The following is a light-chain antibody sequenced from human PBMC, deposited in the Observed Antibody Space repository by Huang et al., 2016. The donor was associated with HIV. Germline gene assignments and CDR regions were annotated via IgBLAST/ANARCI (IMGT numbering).Light chain of an antibody. CDR1: QSTSSSY. Sequence: EIVLTQSPGTLALFPGERAILSCRASQSTSSSYLAWYKQKRGQPPRLLISAASRREAGISDRFSGRGSGSDFTLTISRLEPEDFAVYFCQQYGRSPPLTFGGGTKVEMK. CDR2: AAS. CDR3: QQYGRSPPLT. J-gene: IGKJ4*01. V-gene: IGKV3-20*01.